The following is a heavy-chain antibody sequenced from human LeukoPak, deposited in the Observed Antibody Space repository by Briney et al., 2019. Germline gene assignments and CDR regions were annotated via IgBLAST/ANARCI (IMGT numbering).Heavy chain of an antibody. J-gene: IGHJ4*02. V-gene: IGHV4-39*01. CDR2: IYYSGST. CDR1: GGSISSSSYY. Sequence: SETLSLTCTVSGGSISSSSYYWGWIRQPPGKGLEWIGSIYYSGSTYYNPSLKSRVTISVDTSKNQSSLKLSSVTAADTAVYYCARGFLEWLPTDYWGQGTLVTVSS. CDR3: ARGFLEWLPTDY. D-gene: IGHD3-3*01.